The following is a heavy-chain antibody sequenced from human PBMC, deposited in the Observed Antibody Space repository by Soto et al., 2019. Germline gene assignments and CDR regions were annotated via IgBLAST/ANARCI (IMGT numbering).Heavy chain of an antibody. CDR1: GGSISSGDYY. Sequence: QVQLQESGPGLVKPSQTLSLTCTVSGGSISSGDYYWSWIRQPPGKGLEWIGYIYYSGSTYYNPSLKSRVTRSVDTSKNQFSLKLSSVTAADTAVYYCAGGEIKETTANAFDIWGQGTMVTVSS. CDR3: AGGEIKETTANAFDI. CDR2: IYYSGST. D-gene: IGHD4-17*01. V-gene: IGHV4-30-4*01. J-gene: IGHJ3*02.